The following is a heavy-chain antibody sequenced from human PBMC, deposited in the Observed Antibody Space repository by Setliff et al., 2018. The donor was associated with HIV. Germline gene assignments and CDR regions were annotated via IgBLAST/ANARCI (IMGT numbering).Heavy chain of an antibody. V-gene: IGHV4-34*01. CDR1: GESFSAYF. CDR3: ATGLLMPPDY. Sequence: SESLSLTCAVYGESFSAYFWSWIRQPPGKGLEWIGEINHSGSTNYNPSLKSRVTISMGTSKNHFSLKLSSVTAADTAVYYCATGLLMPPDYWGQGALVTAPQ. D-gene: IGHD2-8*01. J-gene: IGHJ4*02. CDR2: INHSGST.